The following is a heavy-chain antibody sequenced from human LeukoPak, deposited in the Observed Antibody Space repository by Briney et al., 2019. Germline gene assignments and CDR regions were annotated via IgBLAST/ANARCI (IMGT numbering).Heavy chain of an antibody. CDR2: IYTSGST. CDR3: ARGGVVVPAARGDRYYFDY. Sequence: NPSETLSLTCTVSGVSISSYYWSWIRQPAGKGLEWIGCIYTSGSTNYNPSLKSRVTMSVDTSKNQFSLKLSSVTAADTAVYYCARGGVVVPAARGDRYYFDYWGQGTLVTVSS. CDR1: GVSISSYY. V-gene: IGHV4-4*07. J-gene: IGHJ4*02. D-gene: IGHD2-2*01.